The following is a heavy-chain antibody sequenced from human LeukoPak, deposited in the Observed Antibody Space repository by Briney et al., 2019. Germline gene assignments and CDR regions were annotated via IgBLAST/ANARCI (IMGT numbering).Heavy chain of an antibody. V-gene: IGHV3-30*03. CDR2: ISYDGSYR. Sequence: PGRSLRLSCAASGFTFSSYGMHWVRQAPGKGLEWVAVISYDGSYRHHSDSVKGRFTISRDASKNTVFLQLHSLRAEDTAVYYCARDATVIVGDNYFDYWSQGTLVTVSS. J-gene: IGHJ4*02. CDR1: GFTFSSYG. D-gene: IGHD3-10*01. CDR3: ARDATVIVGDNYFDY.